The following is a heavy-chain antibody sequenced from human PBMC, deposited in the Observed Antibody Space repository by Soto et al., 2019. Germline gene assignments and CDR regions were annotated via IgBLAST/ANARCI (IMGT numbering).Heavy chain of an antibody. CDR2: ISSNSAYI. D-gene: IGHD3-10*01. Sequence: PGGSLRLSCAASGFTFRSFTMNWVRQAPGKGLEWVSTISSNSAYIYYTDALRGRFTISRDNAKNSLYLQMNSLRAEDTAVYYCARKYTVVRGVIIDYGMDVWGQGTTVTVSS. V-gene: IGHV3-21*01. CDR1: GFTFRSFT. J-gene: IGHJ6*02. CDR3: ARKYTVVRGVIIDYGMDV.